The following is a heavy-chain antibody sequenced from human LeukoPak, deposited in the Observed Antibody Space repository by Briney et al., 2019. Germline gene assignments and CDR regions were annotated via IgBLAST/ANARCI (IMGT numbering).Heavy chain of an antibody. CDR2: ISGSSTYT. Sequence: PGRSLRLSCTASGFTLTTFGMHWVRQAPGRGLEWVSYISGSSTYTNYADSVKGRFTISRDNAKNSLFLQMNSLTAEDTAVYFCARETGLNYYDSSGAFDYWGQGTLVTVSS. D-gene: IGHD3-22*01. CDR1: GFTLTTFG. CDR3: ARETGLNYYDSSGAFDY. V-gene: IGHV3-21*05. J-gene: IGHJ4*02.